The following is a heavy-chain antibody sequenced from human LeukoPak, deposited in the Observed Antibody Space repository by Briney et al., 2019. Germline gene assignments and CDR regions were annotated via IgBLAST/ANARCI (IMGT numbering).Heavy chain of an antibody. D-gene: IGHD6-13*01. Sequence: ESGPGLVKPSETLSLTCTVAGGSISSSSYYWGWIRQSPGKGLEWIGSIYYSGSTYYNPSLKSRVTIFVDTSKNQFSLKLSSVTAADTAVYYCARARPKMWYSSSRGSNDYWGQGTLVTVSS. CDR1: GGSISSSSYY. CDR2: IYYSGST. J-gene: IGHJ4*02. V-gene: IGHV4-39*01. CDR3: ARARPKMWYSSSRGSNDY.